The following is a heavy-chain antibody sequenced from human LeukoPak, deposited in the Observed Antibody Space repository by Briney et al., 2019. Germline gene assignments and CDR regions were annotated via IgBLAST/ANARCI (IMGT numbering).Heavy chain of an antibody. J-gene: IGHJ4*02. CDR2: IKQDGSEK. V-gene: IGHV3-7*03. CDR3: ASGLELDY. Sequence: PGGSLRLSCAASGFTFSSYWMRWVRQAPGKGLEWVANIKQDGSEKNYVDSVKGRFTISRNNAKNSLYLQMNSLRAEDTAVYYCASGLELDYWGQGTLVTVSS. CDR1: GFTFSSYW.